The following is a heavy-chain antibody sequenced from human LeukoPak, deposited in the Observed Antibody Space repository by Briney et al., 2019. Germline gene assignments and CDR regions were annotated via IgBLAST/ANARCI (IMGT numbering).Heavy chain of an antibody. D-gene: IGHD3-22*01. J-gene: IGHJ4*02. V-gene: IGHV3-20*04. CDR2: INWNGGTT. CDR1: GFTFDDYG. Sequence: GGSLRLSCAASGFTFDDYGMSWVRQTPGKGLEWVSGINWNGGTTGYADSVKGRFTISRDNTNNSVYLQMNSLRAEDTALYYCGRVAGSSAYHYLDYWGQGTLVTVSS. CDR3: GRVAGSSAYHYLDY.